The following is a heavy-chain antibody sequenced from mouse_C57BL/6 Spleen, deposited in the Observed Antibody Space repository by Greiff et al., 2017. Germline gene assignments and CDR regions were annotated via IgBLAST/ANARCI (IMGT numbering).Heavy chain of an antibody. CDR1: GYSITSGYY. Sequence: EVKLEESGPGLVKPSQSLSLTCSVTGYSITSGYYWNWIRQFPGNKLEWMGYISYDGSNNYNPSLKNRISITRDTSKNQFFLKLNSVTTEDTATYYCARGGDYDHFDYWGQGTTLTVSS. CDR3: ARGGDYDHFDY. J-gene: IGHJ2*01. V-gene: IGHV3-6*01. D-gene: IGHD2-4*01. CDR2: ISYDGSN.